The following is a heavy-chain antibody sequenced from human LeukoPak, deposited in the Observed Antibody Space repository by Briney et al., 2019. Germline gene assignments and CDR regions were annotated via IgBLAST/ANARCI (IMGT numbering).Heavy chain of an antibody. CDR3: AREYGYDFWSGYYSYYYYYMDV. D-gene: IGHD3-3*01. J-gene: IGHJ6*03. CDR1: GGSFSGYY. Sequence: ASETLSLTCAVYGGSFSGYYWGWIRQPPGKGLEWIGSIYHSRSTYYNPSLKSRVTISVDTSKNQFSLKLSSVTAADTAVYYCAREYGYDFWSGYYSYYYYYMDVWGKGTTVTVSS. V-gene: IGHV4-38-2*02. CDR2: IYHSRST.